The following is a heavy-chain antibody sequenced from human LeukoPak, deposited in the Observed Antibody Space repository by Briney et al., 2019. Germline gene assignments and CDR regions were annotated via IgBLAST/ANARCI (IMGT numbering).Heavy chain of an antibody. CDR2: MNPNSANT. CDR3: ARATVVAGYCTTTRCYKPFDI. V-gene: IGHV1-8*03. CDR1: GYTFTNYD. D-gene: IGHD2-2*02. Sequence: ASVXVSCKASGYTFTNYDVNWVRQATGQGLEWMGWMNPNSANTGYSQKFQGRVTFTRDTSISTAYMELSSLRSEDTAVYFCARATVVAGYCTTTRCYKPFDIWGQGTMVTVSS. J-gene: IGHJ3*02.